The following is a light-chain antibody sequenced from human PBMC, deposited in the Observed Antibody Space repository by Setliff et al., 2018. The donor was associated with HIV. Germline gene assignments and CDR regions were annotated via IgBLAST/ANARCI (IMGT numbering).Light chain of an antibody. V-gene: IGLV6-57*01. CDR3: QSYDSSNPSWV. CDR2: EDN. Sequence: NFMLTQPHSVSESPGKTVTISCTCSSGSIASNYVQWYQQRPGSSPTTVIYEDNQRPSGVPDRFSGSIDSSSNSASLTISGLKTEDEADYYCQSYDSSNPSWVFGGGTK. J-gene: IGLJ3*02. CDR1: SGSIASNY.